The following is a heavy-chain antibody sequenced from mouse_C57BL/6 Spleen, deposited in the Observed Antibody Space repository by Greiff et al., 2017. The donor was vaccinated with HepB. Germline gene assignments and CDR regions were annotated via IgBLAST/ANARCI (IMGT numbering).Heavy chain of an antibody. CDR1: GFTFSNYW. Sequence: EVQLQESGGGLVQPGGSMKLSCVASGFTFSNYWMNWVRQSPEKGLEWVAQIRLKSDNYATHYAESVKGRFTISRDDSKSSVYLQMNNLRAEDTGIYYCTEGGSRDYWGQGTTLTVSS. CDR3: TEGGSRDY. D-gene: IGHD1-1*01. V-gene: IGHV6-3*01. CDR2: IRLKSDNYAT. J-gene: IGHJ2*01.